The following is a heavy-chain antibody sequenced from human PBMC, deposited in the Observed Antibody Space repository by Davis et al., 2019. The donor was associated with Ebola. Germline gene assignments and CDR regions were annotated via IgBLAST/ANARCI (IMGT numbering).Heavy chain of an antibody. CDR2: ISAYNGNT. CDR3: ARAQFPTTSDH. CDR1: GYTFTGYY. V-gene: IGHV1-18*04. D-gene: IGHD1-1*01. Sequence: ASVKVSCKASGYTFTGYYMHWVRQAPGQGLEWMGWISAYNGNTKYTQKLQGRVAMTTDTSTSTAYMEVGILRSDDTAVYYCARAQFPTTSDHWGQGTLVTVSS. J-gene: IGHJ4*02.